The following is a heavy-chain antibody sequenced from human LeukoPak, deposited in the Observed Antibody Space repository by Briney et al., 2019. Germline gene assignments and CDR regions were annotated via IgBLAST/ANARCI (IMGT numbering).Heavy chain of an antibody. Sequence: AASVKVSCKASGGTFSSYAISWVRQAPGQGLEWMGGIIPIFGTANYAQKFQGRVTITADESTSTAYMELSGLRSEDTAVYYCASPGGEGEVYSGYDGTRYWGQGTLVTVSS. V-gene: IGHV1-69*01. CDR3: ASPGGEGEVYSGYDGTRY. CDR1: GGTFSSYA. CDR2: IIPIFGTA. J-gene: IGHJ4*02. D-gene: IGHD5-12*01.